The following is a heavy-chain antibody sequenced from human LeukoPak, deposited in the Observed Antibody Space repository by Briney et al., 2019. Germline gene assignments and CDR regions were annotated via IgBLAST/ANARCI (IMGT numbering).Heavy chain of an antibody. CDR2: IYTSGST. D-gene: IGHD3-22*01. CDR1: GGSFNNYY. V-gene: IGHV4-59*10. Sequence: PSETLSLTCAVSGGSFNNYYWSWIRQPAGKGLEWIGRIYTSGSTNYNPSLKSRVTMSVDTSKNQFSLKLSSVTAADTAVYYCARYYDSSGYLQWGQGTLVTVSS. J-gene: IGHJ4*02. CDR3: ARYYDSSGYLQ.